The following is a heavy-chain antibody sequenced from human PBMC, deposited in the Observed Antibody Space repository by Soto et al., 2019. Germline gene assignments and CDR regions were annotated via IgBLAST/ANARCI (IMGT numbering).Heavy chain of an antibody. CDR3: ARMSFDY. V-gene: IGHV3-15*01. CDR2: IKSKTDGGTT. Sequence: GSLRVSCAACGXTFSNAFISWVRQAPAKGLEWVGRIKSKTDGGTTDYAAPVKGRFTISRDDSKNTLYLQMNSLKTEDTAVYYCARMSFDYWAQGTLGTVS. CDR1: GXTFSNAF. J-gene: IGHJ4*02.